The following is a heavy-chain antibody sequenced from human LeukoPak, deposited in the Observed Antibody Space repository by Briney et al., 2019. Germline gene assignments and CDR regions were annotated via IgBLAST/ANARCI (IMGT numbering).Heavy chain of an antibody. CDR1: RGTSSSYA. J-gene: IGHJ4*02. V-gene: IGHV1-69*04. CDR3: ARVETAMVIDY. Sequence: SVKDSCEASRGTSSSYAISWVRQAPGQGLEWVGRIIPILGIANYAQKFQGRVTITADKSTSTAYMELSSLRSEDTAVYYCARVETAMVIDYWGQGTLVTVPS. CDR2: IIPILGIA. D-gene: IGHD5-18*01.